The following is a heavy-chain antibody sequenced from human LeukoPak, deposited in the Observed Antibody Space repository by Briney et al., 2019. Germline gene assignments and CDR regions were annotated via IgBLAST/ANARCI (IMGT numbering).Heavy chain of an antibody. J-gene: IGHJ3*02. V-gene: IGHV1-18*01. CDR1: GYTFTSYG. CDR3: ARGGGDFWSGYDALDI. D-gene: IGHD3-3*01. Sequence: ASVKVSCKASGYTFTSYGISWVRQAPGQGLEWMGIINPSGGSTSYAQKFQGRVTMTTGTPTSTVDLELRSLRSDDTAVYYCARGGGDFWSGYDALDIWGQGTMVTVSS. CDR2: INPSGGST.